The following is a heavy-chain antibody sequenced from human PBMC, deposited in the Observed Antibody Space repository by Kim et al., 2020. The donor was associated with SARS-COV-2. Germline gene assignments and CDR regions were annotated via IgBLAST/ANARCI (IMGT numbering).Heavy chain of an antibody. V-gene: IGHV4-31*03. CDR2: IYYSGDT. D-gene: IGHD2-21*02. Sequence: SETLSLTCTVSGGSISGGGYYWSWIRQHPGKGLEWIGYIYYSGDTYYNPSLKSRPTISVDTSKNQFSLKLTSVTAADTAVYYCAREVVFVTARYFDYWGQGTLVTVSS. CDR3: AREVVFVTARYFDY. CDR1: GGSISGGGYY. J-gene: IGHJ4*02.